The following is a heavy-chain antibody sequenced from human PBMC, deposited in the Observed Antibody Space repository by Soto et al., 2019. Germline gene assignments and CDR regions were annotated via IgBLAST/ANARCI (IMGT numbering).Heavy chain of an antibody. J-gene: IGHJ6*02. CDR1: GFTFGSYG. V-gene: IGHV3-33*01. Sequence: SLRLSCAASGFTFGSYGMHWVRQAPGKGLEWVAVIWYDGSNKYYADSVKGRFTISRDNSKNTLYLQMNSLRAEDTAVYYCARDGYSSGWYVVRDYYYYGMDVWGQGTTVTVSS. CDR2: IWYDGSNK. CDR3: ARDGYSSGWYVVRDYYYYGMDV. D-gene: IGHD6-19*01.